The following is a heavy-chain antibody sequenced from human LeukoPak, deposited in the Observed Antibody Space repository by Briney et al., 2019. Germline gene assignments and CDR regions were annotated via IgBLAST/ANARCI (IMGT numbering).Heavy chain of an antibody. CDR3: ARLAVGSSTSGNGFDP. D-gene: IGHD2-2*01. CDR2: IYYSGST. Sequence: PSQTLSLTCTVSGGSISSGGYYWSWIRQHPGKGLEWIGYIYYSGSTYYNPSLKSRVTISVDTSKNHFSLKLSSVTAADTAVYSCARLAVGSSTSGNGFDPWGQGTLVTVSS. J-gene: IGHJ5*02. CDR1: GGSISSGGYY. V-gene: IGHV4-31*03.